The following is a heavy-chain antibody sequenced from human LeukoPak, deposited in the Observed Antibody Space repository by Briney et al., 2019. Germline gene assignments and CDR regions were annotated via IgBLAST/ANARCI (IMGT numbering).Heavy chain of an antibody. CDR1: GGTFSSYA. CDR2: IIPILGIA. J-gene: IGHJ4*02. D-gene: IGHD3-9*01. Sequence: SVKVSCKASGGTFSSYAISWVRQAPGQGLEWMGRIIPILGIANYAQKFQGRVTITADKSTSTAYMELSSLRSEDTAVYYCAREPGYYDILTGYEPFDYWGQGTLVTVSS. V-gene: IGHV1-69*04. CDR3: AREPGYYDILTGYEPFDY.